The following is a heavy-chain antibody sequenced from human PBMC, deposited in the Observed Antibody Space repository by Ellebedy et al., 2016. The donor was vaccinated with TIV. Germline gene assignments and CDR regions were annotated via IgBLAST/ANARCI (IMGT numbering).Heavy chain of an antibody. D-gene: IGHD6-25*01. CDR3: ARVSLTGRTGYSFHI. J-gene: IGHJ3*02. Sequence: MPSETLSLTCTVSGGSISSYYWSWIRQPPGKGLECIGYIYYSGSTNYNPSLKSRVTISVDTSKNQFSLKLSSVTAADTAVYYCARVSLTGRTGYSFHIWGQGTMVTVSS. CDR1: GGSISSYY. CDR2: IYYSGST. V-gene: IGHV4-59*08.